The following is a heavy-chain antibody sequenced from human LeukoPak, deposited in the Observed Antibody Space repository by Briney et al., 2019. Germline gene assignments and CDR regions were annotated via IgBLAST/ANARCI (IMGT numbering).Heavy chain of an antibody. CDR3: ARDQPDTAFDY. CDR1: GFTFGTYT. J-gene: IGHJ4*02. V-gene: IGHV3-21*01. D-gene: IGHD5-18*01. CDR2: ISISSTYR. Sequence: GGSLGLSCAASGFTFGTYTMNWVRQAPGKGLEWVSSISISSTYRYYADSVKGRFTMSRDNAKNSLFLQMNSLRAEDTAVYYRARDQPDTAFDYWGQGTLVTVSS.